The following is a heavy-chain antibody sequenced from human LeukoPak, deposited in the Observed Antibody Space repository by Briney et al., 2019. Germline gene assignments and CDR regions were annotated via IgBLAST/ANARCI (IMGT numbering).Heavy chain of an antibody. CDR3: ARGKSLSYDFWSGYYTLNWFDP. Sequence: ASVKVSCKASGYTFTGYYMHWVRQAPGQGLEWMGWINPNSGGTNYAQKFQGWVTMTRDTSISTAYMELSRLRSDDTAVYYCARGKSLSYDFWSGYYTLNWFDPWGQGTLVTVFS. CDR2: INPNSGGT. CDR1: GYTFTGYY. J-gene: IGHJ5*02. D-gene: IGHD3-3*01. V-gene: IGHV1-2*04.